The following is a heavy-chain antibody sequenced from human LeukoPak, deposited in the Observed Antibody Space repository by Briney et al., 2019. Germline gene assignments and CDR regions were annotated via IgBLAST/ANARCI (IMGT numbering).Heavy chain of an antibody. Sequence: SETLSLTCAVSGYSISSGYYWGWIRQPPGQGLEWTGSIYHSGSTYYNPSLKSRVTISVDTSKNQFSLKLRSVTAADTAVYYCARHRTSSNYFDYWGQGTLVTVSS. D-gene: IGHD1-1*01. CDR1: GYSISSGYY. CDR3: ARHRTSSNYFDY. J-gene: IGHJ4*02. CDR2: IYHSGST. V-gene: IGHV4-38-2*01.